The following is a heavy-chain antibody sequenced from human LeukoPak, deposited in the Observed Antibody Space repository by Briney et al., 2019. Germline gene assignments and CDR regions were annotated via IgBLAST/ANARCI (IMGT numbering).Heavy chain of an antibody. CDR1: GYTFTNYA. J-gene: IGHJ4*02. CDR3: ATRRRGSGWY. Sequence: ASVTVSCKASGYTFTNYALNWVRQAPGQGLEWMGWVNNNTGNPTYAQGLTGWFVLSLGTLFSTGYLQIISLKAEDTAVYFCATRRRGSGWYWGQATLVTVS. CDR2: VNNNTGNP. V-gene: IGHV7-4-1*02. D-gene: IGHD6-19*01.